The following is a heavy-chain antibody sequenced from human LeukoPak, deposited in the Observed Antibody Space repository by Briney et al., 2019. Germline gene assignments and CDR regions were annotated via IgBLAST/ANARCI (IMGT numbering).Heavy chain of an antibody. Sequence: SETLSLTCTVSGGSISSSSYYWGWIRQPPGKGLEWIGSIYYSGSTYYNPSLKSRVTISVDTSKNQFSLKLSSVTAADTAVYYCARRSLRGASAFDIWGQGTMVTVSS. CDR1: GGSISSSSYY. V-gene: IGHV4-39*01. D-gene: IGHD1-26*01. CDR3: ARRSLRGASAFDI. J-gene: IGHJ3*02. CDR2: IYYSGST.